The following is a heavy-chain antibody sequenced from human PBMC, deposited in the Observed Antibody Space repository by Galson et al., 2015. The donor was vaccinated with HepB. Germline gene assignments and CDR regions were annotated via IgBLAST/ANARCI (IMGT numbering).Heavy chain of an antibody. J-gene: IGHJ6*02. CDR3: AQDLTYSYGSGSYFVGMDI. D-gene: IGHD3-10*01. Sequence: SLRLSCAASGFTFEDYAMHWVRQVPGKGLEWVSGISWNSDFTGYADSVRGRFTISRDNAKYSLYLQMNSLRADDTALYYCAQDLTYSYGSGSYFVGMDIWGQGTTVTVSS. CDR1: GFTFEDYA. CDR2: ISWNSDFT. V-gene: IGHV3-9*01.